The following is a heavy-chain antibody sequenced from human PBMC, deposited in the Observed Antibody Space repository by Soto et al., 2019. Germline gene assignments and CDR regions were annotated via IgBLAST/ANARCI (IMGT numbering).Heavy chain of an antibody. CDR3: ASSIIMVYYYYGMDV. V-gene: IGHV1-18*01. CDR2: ISAYNGNT. D-gene: IGHD3-10*01. J-gene: IGHJ6*02. CDR1: GYTFTSYG. Sequence: GASVKVSCKASGYTFTSYGISCVRQAPGQGLEWMGWISAYNGNTNYAQKLQGRVTMTTDTSTSTAYMELRSLRSDDTAVYYCASSIIMVYYYYGMDVWGQGTTVTVSS.